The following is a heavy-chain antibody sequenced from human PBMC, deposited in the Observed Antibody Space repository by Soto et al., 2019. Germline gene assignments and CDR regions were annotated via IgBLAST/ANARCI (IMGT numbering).Heavy chain of an antibody. CDR1: GGSISSGGYY. D-gene: IGHD3-22*01. CDR3: GGNWHWRSNPYYHLYFGFGR. V-gene: IGHV4-31*03. CDR2: IYYSGST. J-gene: IGHJ6*02. Sequence: QVQLQESGPGLVKPSQTLSLTCTVSGGSISSGGYYWSWIRQHPGKGLEWIGYIYYSGSTYYNPSLKSRVTISVETAKDQFFPELRSVTAAGTAVDYRGGNWHWRSNPYYHLYFGFGRWGQGTTGTVSS.